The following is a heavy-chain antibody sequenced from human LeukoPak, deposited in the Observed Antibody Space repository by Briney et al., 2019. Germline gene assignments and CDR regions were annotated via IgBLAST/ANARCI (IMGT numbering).Heavy chain of an antibody. CDR3: AAWIQLWLSGWGAFDI. CDR1: GYTFTSYY. J-gene: IGHJ3*02. V-gene: IGHV1-46*01. CDR2: INPSGGST. Sequence: ASVKVSCKASGYTFTSYYMHWVRQAPGQGLEWMGIINPSGGSTSYAQKFQGRVTMTEDTSTDTAYMELSSLRSEDTAVYYCAAWIQLWLSGWGAFDIWGQGTMVTVSS. D-gene: IGHD5-18*01.